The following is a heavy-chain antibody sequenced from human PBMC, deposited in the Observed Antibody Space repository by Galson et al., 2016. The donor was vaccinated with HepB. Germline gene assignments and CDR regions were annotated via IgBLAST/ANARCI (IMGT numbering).Heavy chain of an antibody. J-gene: IGHJ6*02. CDR2: IKQDGSEK. D-gene: IGHD5-12*01. Sequence: SLRLSCAASGFTFSSYWMRWVRQAPGKGLEWVANIKQDGSEKNYVDSVKGRFTISRDNAKNSLYLQMNSLRAEDTAVYYCARGAYDWVFGWDGMDVWGQGTTVTVSS. CDR3: ARGAYDWVFGWDGMDV. CDR1: GFTFSSYW. V-gene: IGHV3-7*01.